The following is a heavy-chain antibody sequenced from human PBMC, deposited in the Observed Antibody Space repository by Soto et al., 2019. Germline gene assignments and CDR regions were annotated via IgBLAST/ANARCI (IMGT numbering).Heavy chain of an antibody. V-gene: IGHV1-2*04. CDR3: ARDQLGGFGELRGMDV. J-gene: IGHJ6*02. D-gene: IGHD3-10*01. Sequence: GASVKVSCKASGYTFTGYYIHWVRQAPGQRLEWMGWINPNSGGTNYAQKFQGWVTMTRDTSISTAYMELSRLRSDDTALYYCARDQLGGFGELRGMDVWGQGTTVTVSS. CDR1: GYTFTGYY. CDR2: INPNSGGT.